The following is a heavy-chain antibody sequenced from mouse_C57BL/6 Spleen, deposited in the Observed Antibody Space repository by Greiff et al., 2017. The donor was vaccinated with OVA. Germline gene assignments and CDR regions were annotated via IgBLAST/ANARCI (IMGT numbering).Heavy chain of an antibody. CDR2: ISPGGSYT. J-gene: IGHJ2*01. CDR3: ARPVGDTGTRCDY. CDR1: GFTFTSYG. Sequence: DVQLVESGGDLVKPGGSLKLSCAASGFTFTSYGMSWVRQTPDKRLEWVATISPGGSYTYYPDSVKGRFTITRDNAYNTPYLQMSSLKSEDTAMYYCARPVGDTGTRCDYWGQGTTLTVSS. D-gene: IGHD4-1*01. V-gene: IGHV5-6*01.